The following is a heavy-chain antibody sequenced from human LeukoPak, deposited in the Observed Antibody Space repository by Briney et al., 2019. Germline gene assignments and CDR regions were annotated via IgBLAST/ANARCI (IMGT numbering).Heavy chain of an antibody. CDR1: GFTFSSYS. J-gene: IGHJ4*02. Sequence: PGGSLRLSCAAFGFTFSSYSMNWVRQAPGKGLEWVSSISSSSSYIYYADSVKGRFTISRDNAKNSLYLQMNSLRAEDTAVYYGATGTDSSGYLLFDYWGQGTLVTVSS. V-gene: IGHV3-21*01. D-gene: IGHD3-22*01. CDR2: ISSSSSYI. CDR3: ATGTDSSGYLLFDY.